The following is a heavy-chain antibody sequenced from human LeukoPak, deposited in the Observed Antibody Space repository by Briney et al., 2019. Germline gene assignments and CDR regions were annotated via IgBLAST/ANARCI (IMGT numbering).Heavy chain of an antibody. CDR3: ATGGIFGVVDERWFDP. CDR2: MNPNSGNT. V-gene: IGHV1-8*03. CDR1: GYTFTGYY. D-gene: IGHD3-3*01. Sequence: ASVKVSCKASGYTFTGYYMHWVRQATGQGLEWMGWMNPNSGNTGYAQKFQGRVTITRNTSISTAYMELSSLRSEDTAVYYCATGGIFGVVDERWFDPWGQGTLVTVSS. J-gene: IGHJ5*02.